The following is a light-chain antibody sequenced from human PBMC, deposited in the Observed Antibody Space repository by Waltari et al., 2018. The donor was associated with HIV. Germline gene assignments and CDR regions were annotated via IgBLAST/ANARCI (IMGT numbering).Light chain of an antibody. Sequence: QSVLTQPPSVSGAPGQRVTISCTGRRPNIGAGYDVHWYRQLPGTAPKLLIYANINRPSGVPDRFSGSKSGSSASLAITGLQAEDEAHYYCQSFDSSLTTSGVIFGGGTKLTVL. CDR1: RPNIGAGYD. CDR2: ANI. CDR3: QSFDSSLTTSGVI. V-gene: IGLV1-40*01. J-gene: IGLJ2*01.